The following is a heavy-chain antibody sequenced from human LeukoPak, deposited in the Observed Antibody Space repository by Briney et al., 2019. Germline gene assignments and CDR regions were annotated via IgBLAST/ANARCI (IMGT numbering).Heavy chain of an antibody. CDR2: ISAYNGNT. V-gene: IGHV1-18*01. D-gene: IGHD3-3*01. CDR3: ARVNPYYDFWSGYSFDY. Sequence: ASVKVSCKASGYTFTSYGISWVRQAPGQGLEWMGWISAYNGNTNYAQKPQGRVTMTPDTSTSTAYIELRSLRSDDTAVYYCARVNPYYDFWSGYSFDYWGQGTLVTVSS. CDR1: GYTFTSYG. J-gene: IGHJ4*02.